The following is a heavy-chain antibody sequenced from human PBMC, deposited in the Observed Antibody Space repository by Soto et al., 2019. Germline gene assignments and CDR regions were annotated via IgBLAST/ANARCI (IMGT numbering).Heavy chain of an antibody. Sequence: HPGGSLRLSCVASGFTFSSYAMSWVRQAPGKGLEWVSEISGSGGSTYYADSVKGRFTISRDNSKNTVYLQMNSLRDEDTATYYCARLYYDYVWGQGTTVTVSS. CDR2: ISGSGGST. CDR3: ARLYYDYV. D-gene: IGHD3-3*01. CDR1: GFTFSSYA. V-gene: IGHV3-23*01. J-gene: IGHJ6*02.